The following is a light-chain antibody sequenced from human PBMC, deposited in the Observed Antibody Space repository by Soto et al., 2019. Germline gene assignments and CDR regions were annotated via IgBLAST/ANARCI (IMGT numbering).Light chain of an antibody. CDR3: SSYAGIYIHVA. CDR1: SSDVGAYDY. J-gene: IGLJ2*01. CDR2: EVF. Sequence: QSALTQPRSVSGSPGQSVTISCTGTSSDVGAYDYVSWYQQHPGKAPKLMIYEVFKRPSGVPDRFSGSKSGNTASLTISGLQAEDEADYYCSSYAGIYIHVAIGGGTKLTVL. V-gene: IGLV2-11*01.